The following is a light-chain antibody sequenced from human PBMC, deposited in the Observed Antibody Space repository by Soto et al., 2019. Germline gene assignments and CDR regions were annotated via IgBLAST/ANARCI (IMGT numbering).Light chain of an antibody. CDR3: HQYVSSPWT. Sequence: EIVLTQSPGTLPLSPGERATLSCRASQTVSGRYLAWFQQKPGQAPRLLVYGASSRATGIPDRFSGSGSGTDFILTICRLEPEDFAVYYCHQYVSSPWTLGQGTKVEVK. V-gene: IGKV3-20*01. CDR1: QTVSGRY. J-gene: IGKJ1*01. CDR2: GAS.